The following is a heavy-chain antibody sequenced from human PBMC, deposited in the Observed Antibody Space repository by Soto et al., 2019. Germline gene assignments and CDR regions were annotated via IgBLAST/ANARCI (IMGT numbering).Heavy chain of an antibody. CDR2: IKHDGSEK. CDR1: GFTFSSYW. V-gene: IGHV3-7*03. Sequence: PGGSLRRSCAASGFTFSSYWMSWVRQAPGKGLEWVAKIKHDGSEKYYVASVKGRFTLSRDNAKNSLYLQMNSLSAEDTAVYYCAREDSKYDFDYWGQGTLVTVSS. CDR3: AREDSKYDFDY. J-gene: IGHJ4*02. D-gene: IGHD4-4*01.